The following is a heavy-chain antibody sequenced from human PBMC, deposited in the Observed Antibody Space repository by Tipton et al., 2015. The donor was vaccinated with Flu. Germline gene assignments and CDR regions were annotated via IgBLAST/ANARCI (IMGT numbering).Heavy chain of an antibody. J-gene: IGHJ4*02. CDR2: IYSSGTT. CDR1: GGSISGSHSY. Sequence: TLSLTCNVSGGSISGSHSYWAWIRRPPGKGLEWIASIYSSGTTYYSPSVKNRASISVDTPKNFFSLKLTSVTAADTAVYYCAKQGYSGYARPLCFDHWGQGTLVTVSS. V-gene: IGHV4-39*07. D-gene: IGHD5-12*01. CDR3: AKQGYSGYARPLCFDH.